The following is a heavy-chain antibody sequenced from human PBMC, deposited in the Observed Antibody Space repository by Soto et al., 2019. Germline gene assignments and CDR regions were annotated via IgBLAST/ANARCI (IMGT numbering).Heavy chain of an antibody. V-gene: IGHV3-74*01. J-gene: IGHJ4*02. CDR2: INTDGSTT. Sequence: EVQLVESGGGLVQPGGSLRLSCAASGFTFSDYWMHWVRQVPGTGLVWVSRINTDGSTTTYADSVQGRFTFSRDNAKNPCYLQMNSLRAEETVVYRCAIVRNGDWYFDYWGQGTRVTVSS. CDR3: AIVRNGDWYFDY. D-gene: IGHD4-17*01. CDR1: GFTFSDYW.